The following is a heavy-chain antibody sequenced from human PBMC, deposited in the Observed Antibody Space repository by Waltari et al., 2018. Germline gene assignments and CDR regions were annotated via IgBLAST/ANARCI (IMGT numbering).Heavy chain of an antibody. V-gene: IGHV4-4*07. CDR2: IYTSGST. J-gene: IGHJ5*02. Sequence: QVQLQESGPGLVKPSETLSLTCTVSGGSISSYYWSWIRQPAGKGLEWIGRIYTSGSTNYNPALKSRVTMSVDTSKNQFSLKLSSVTAADTAVYYCARDLGLRYFDWLGNWFDPWGQGTLVTVSS. CDR1: GGSISSYY. CDR3: ARDLGLRYFDWLGNWFDP. D-gene: IGHD3-9*01.